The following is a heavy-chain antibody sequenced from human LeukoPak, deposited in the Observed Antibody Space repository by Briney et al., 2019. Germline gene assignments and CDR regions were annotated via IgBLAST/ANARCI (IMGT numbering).Heavy chain of an antibody. CDR1: GGSFSGYY. D-gene: IGHD2-2*01. V-gene: IGHV4-34*01. J-gene: IGHJ5*02. CDR3: ARGICSSTSCYFLNWFDP. CDR2: INHSGST. Sequence: PSETLSLTYAVYGGSFSGYYWSWIRQPPGKGLEWIGEINHSGSTNYNPSLKSRVTISVDTSKNQFSLKLSSVTAADTAVYYCARGICSSTSCYFLNWFDPWGQGTLVTVSS.